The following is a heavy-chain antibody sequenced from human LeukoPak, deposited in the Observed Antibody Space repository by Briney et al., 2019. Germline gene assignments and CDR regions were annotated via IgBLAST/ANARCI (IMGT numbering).Heavy chain of an antibody. V-gene: IGHV3-13*01. CDR3: ARGCYYGSGSYPCFDY. Sequence: PGGSLRLSCAASGFTFSSYDMHWVRQATGRGLEWVSAIGTAGDTYYPGSVKGRFTISRENAKNSLYLQMNSLRAGDTAVYYCARGCYYGSGSYPCFDYWGQGTLVTVSS. CDR2: IGTAGDT. J-gene: IGHJ4*02. D-gene: IGHD3-10*01. CDR1: GFTFSSYD.